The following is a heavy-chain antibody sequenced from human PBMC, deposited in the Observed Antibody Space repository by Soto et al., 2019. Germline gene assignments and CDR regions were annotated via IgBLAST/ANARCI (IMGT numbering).Heavy chain of an antibody. CDR2: IYYSGST. CDR3: ARERAGYYYYGMDV. Sequence: PSETLSLTCTVSGGSISSGDYYWSWIRQPPGKGLEWIGYIYYSGSTYYNPSLKSRVTISVDTSKNQFSLKLSSVTAADTAVYYCARERAGYYYYGMDVWGQGTTVTVSS. J-gene: IGHJ6*02. V-gene: IGHV4-30-4*01. CDR1: GGSISSGDYY.